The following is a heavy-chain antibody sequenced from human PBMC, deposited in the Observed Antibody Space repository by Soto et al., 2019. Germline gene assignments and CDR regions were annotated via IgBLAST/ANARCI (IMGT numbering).Heavy chain of an antibody. V-gene: IGHV4-39*01. CDR1: CASISVHSYY. J-gene: IGHJ5*02. D-gene: IGHD1-20*01. Sequence: SETLSLTCTVSCASISVHSYYLTWIRQPPGKGLEWIGSSYYSGTTYFNPSLKSRDNIYVEKSKNQFSLRLPSVTAADTAIYYCTRRYNWNDNSFDPWGPGALVTVSS. CDR2: SYYSGTT. CDR3: TRRYNWNDNSFDP.